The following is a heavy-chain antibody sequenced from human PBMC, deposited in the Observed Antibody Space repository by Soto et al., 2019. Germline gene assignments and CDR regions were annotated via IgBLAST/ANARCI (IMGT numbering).Heavy chain of an antibody. CDR2: ISGSGGST. V-gene: IGHV3-23*01. Sequence: PGGSLRLSCAASGFTFSSYAMSWVRQAPGKGLEWDSAISGSGGSTYYADSVKGRFTISRDNSKNTLYLQMNSLRAEDTAVYYCAKDSPSLYDFWTPYYFDYWGHGTLVTVSS. CDR1: GFTFSSYA. D-gene: IGHD3-3*01. CDR3: AKDSPSLYDFWTPYYFDY. J-gene: IGHJ4*01.